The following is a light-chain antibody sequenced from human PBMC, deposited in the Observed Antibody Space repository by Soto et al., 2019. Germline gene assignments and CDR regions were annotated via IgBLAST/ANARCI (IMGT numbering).Light chain of an antibody. CDR1: QSVSSY. J-gene: IGKJ4*01. Sequence: IGFTQSPSTLSLSPGERATLSCRASQSVSSYLAWYQQKPGQAPRLLIYDASNRATGIPARFSGSGSGTDFTLTISSLEPEDFATYYCQQLNVYPSTFGGGTKVDI. CDR3: QQLNVYPST. CDR2: DAS. V-gene: IGKV3-11*01.